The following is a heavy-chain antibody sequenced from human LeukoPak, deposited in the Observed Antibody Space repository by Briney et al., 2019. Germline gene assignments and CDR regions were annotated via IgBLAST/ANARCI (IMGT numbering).Heavy chain of an antibody. CDR3: ARDNNANGDLEYLDF. D-gene: IGHD1/OR15-1a*01. Sequence: GGSLRLSCAASGFIFSDYEMNWVRQAPGKGLEWVSFISFSGNSIYYADSVKGRFTISRDNAKNFLYLQMNSLRAEDTAVYYCARDNNANGDLEYLDFWGQGTLVTVSS. CDR2: ISFSGNSI. CDR1: GFIFSDYE. J-gene: IGHJ4*02. V-gene: IGHV3-48*03.